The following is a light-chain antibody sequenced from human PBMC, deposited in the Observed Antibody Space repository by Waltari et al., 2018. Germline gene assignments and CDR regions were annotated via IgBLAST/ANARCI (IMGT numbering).Light chain of an antibody. CDR2: TAT. Sequence: DIQMTQSPSSLSASVGDNVTITCRASQDIRSSVNWFQRKPGKPPKLLIYTATTLQSGVPSRFSGSASGTQFSLTISSLQPEDFATYFCLQHGAFPFTFGPGTKLDLK. V-gene: IGKV1-9*01. CDR1: QDIRSS. J-gene: IGKJ3*01. CDR3: LQHGAFPFT.